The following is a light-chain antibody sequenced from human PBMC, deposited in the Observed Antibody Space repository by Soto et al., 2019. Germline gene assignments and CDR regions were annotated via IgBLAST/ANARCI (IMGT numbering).Light chain of an antibody. CDR2: DAY. V-gene: IGKV3-11*01. Sequence: EIVLTQSPATLSLSPGERATLSCNAVQSVSSYLAWYQQKHGQAPRLIIYDAYNRATGITDRFSGSGSGTDFTLTIRSIETEDLEVYYCKKRSNWPWKFGKGHKVDIK. CDR1: QSVSSY. J-gene: IGKJ1*01. CDR3: KKRSNWPWK.